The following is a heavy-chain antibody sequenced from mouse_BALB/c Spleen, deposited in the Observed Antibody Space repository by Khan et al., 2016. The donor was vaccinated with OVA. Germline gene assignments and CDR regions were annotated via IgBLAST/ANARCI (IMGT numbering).Heavy chain of an antibody. D-gene: IGHD2-14*01. J-gene: IGHJ3*01. V-gene: IGHV1-4*01. CDR2: IIPSNDYT. CDR1: GYTFTTYT. Sequence: VQLQQSGAELARPGASVKMSCKASGYTFTTYTIHWVKQRPGQGLEWIGYIIPSNDYTNYNQKFKDRAKLTADKSSSTAYMQLSSLTSADTAVFDCVREGAYYRADGWFAYWGQGTLVTVAA. CDR3: VREGAYYRADGWFAY.